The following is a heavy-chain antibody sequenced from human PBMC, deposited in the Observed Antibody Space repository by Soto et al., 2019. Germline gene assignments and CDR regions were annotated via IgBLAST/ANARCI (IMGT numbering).Heavy chain of an antibody. Sequence: QLQLQESGPGLVKPSETLSLTCTVSGGSIRSSAYYWGWIRQPPGKGLEWIGTVHYSGNTYYNPSLESQATFSVDTSKNQLSLNLTSVTAADTAVFYCASLLVLSGSYSSVAFYTWAQGTMVTVAS. V-gene: IGHV4-39*01. CDR2: VHYSGNT. J-gene: IGHJ3*02. CDR1: GGSIRSSAYY. D-gene: IGHD1-26*01. CDR3: ASLLVLSGSYSSVAFYT.